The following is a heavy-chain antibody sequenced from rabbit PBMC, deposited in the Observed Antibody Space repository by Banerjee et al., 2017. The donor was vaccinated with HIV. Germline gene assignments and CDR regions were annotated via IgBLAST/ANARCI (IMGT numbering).Heavy chain of an antibody. D-gene: IGHD6-1*01. J-gene: IGHJ4*01. CDR1: GFSFSSSYW. CDR3: ARYYSYGYSGGTYAANL. Sequence: QSLEESGGGLVKPGGTLTLTCTASGFSFSSSYWICWVRQAPGKGLEWIACINTSSGNTVYASWAKGRFTISKTSSTTVTLQMTSLTAADTATYFCARYYSYGYSGGTYAANLWGPGTLVTVS. CDR2: INTSSGNT. V-gene: IGHV1S40*01.